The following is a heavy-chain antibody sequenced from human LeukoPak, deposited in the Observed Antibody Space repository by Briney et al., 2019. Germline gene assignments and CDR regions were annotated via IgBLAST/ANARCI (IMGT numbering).Heavy chain of an antibody. D-gene: IGHD3-16*01. CDR3: ARHRGISTRDFEY. J-gene: IGHJ4*02. Sequence: GGSLSFSCAASGFTFSSFWMSWVRQAPGKGLEWVANIKQDGSEKYYVDSVKGRFTISRDNSKNTLYLQMNSLRVEDTAVYYCARHRGISTRDFEYWGQGTLVTVSS. V-gene: IGHV3-7*03. CDR2: IKQDGSEK. CDR1: GFTFSSFW.